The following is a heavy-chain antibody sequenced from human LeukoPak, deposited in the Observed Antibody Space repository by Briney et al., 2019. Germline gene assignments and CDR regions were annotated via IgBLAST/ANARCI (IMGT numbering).Heavy chain of an antibody. CDR1: GFTFSSYA. V-gene: IGHV3-23*01. CDR2: ISGSGGIT. D-gene: IGHD3-22*01. CDR3: ARETNPNYYDSSGYLPTFDY. Sequence: QTGGSLRLSCAASGFTFSSYAMSWVRQAPGKGLEGVSAISGSGGITYYADSVKGRFTVSRDNSKNTLYLQMNSLRAGDTAVYYCARETNPNYYDSSGYLPTFDYWGQGTLVTVSS. J-gene: IGHJ4*02.